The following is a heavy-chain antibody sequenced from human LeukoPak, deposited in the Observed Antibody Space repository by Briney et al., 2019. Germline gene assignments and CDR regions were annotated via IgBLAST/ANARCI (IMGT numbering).Heavy chain of an antibody. CDR1: GYGFTSYY. CDR2: INPSVGGT. D-gene: IGHD3-10*01. CDR3: ARHGSGRYYPAEGRVDY. V-gene: IGHV1-46*03. J-gene: IGHJ4*02. Sequence: ASVNASCKAFGYGFTSYYIHWVRQAPGQGLERMGIINPSVGGTTYARKFQGRVTMTRDTSTSTVYMELSSLRSEDTAVYYCARHGSGRYYPAEGRVDYWGQGTLVTVSS.